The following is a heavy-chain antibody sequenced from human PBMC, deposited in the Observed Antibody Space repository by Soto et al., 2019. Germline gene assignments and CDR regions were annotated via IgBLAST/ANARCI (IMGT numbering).Heavy chain of an antibody. CDR2: NRWNSGSI. J-gene: IGHJ6*03. CDR3: AKEPRITIFGVGYMDV. V-gene: IGHV3-9*01. D-gene: IGHD3-3*01. Sequence: EVQLVESGGGLVQPGRSLSLSCAASGFTFDDYAMHWVRQAPAKGLEWVSGNRWNSGSIGYADSVKGRFTISRDNAKNSLYLQMNSLGAEDTALYYCAKEPRITIFGVGYMDVWGKGTTVTVSS. CDR1: GFTFDDYA.